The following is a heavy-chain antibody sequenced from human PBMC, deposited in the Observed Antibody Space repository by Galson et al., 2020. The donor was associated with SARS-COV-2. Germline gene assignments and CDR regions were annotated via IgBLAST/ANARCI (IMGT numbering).Heavy chain of an antibody. Sequence: SQTLSLTCAISGDSVSSNSAAWNWIRQSPSRGLEWLGRTYYRSKWYNDYAVSVKSRITINPDTSKNQFSLQLNSVTPEDTAVYYCARDGADHDFWSGYYGMDVWGQGTTVTVSS. J-gene: IGHJ6*02. CDR2: TYYRSKWYN. CDR3: ARDGADHDFWSGYYGMDV. CDR1: GDSVSSNSAA. V-gene: IGHV6-1*01. D-gene: IGHD3-3*01.